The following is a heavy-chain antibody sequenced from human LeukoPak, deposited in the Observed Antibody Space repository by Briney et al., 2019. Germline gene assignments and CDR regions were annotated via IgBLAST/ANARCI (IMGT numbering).Heavy chain of an antibody. J-gene: IGHJ3*02. Sequence: GGSLSLSCAASGFTFSNAWMSWVRQAPGKGLEWVGRIKSKTDGGTTDYAAPVKGRFTISRDDSKNTLYLQMNSLKTEDTAVYYCTTPTDIAVAGPDAFDIWGQGTMVTVSS. CDR1: GFTFSNAW. CDR3: TTPTDIAVAGPDAFDI. V-gene: IGHV3-15*01. D-gene: IGHD6-19*01. CDR2: IKSKTDGGTT.